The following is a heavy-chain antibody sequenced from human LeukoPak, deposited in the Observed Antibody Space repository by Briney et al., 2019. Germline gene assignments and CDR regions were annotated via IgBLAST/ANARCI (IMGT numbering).Heavy chain of an antibody. V-gene: IGHV3-23*01. CDR3: AKPARTDYADY. CDR1: GFTFSSYW. D-gene: IGHD1-14*01. Sequence: PGESLRLSCAASGFTFSSYWMHWVRQAPGKGLEWVSAISGSASSTYHADSVKGRFTISRDNSKNTLYLQMNSLRAEDTAVYYCAKPARTDYADYWGQGTLVTVSS. J-gene: IGHJ4*02. CDR2: ISGSASST.